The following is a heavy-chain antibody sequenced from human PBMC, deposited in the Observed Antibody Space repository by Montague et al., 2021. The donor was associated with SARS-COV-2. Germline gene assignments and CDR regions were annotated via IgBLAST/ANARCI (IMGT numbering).Heavy chain of an antibody. CDR2: IYWDDDK. CDR3: AHRNYTVATPYFDS. V-gene: IGHV2-5*02. J-gene: IGHJ4*02. Sequence: PALVKPTKTLTLTCTFSGFSLSTSGVGVGWIRQPPGKALEWLALIYWDDDKRYSPSLKSRLTITKDTSKNQVVLTMTNMDPVDTATYYCAHRNYTVATPYFDSWGQGTLVTVSS. CDR1: GFSLSTSGVG. D-gene: IGHD4-17*01.